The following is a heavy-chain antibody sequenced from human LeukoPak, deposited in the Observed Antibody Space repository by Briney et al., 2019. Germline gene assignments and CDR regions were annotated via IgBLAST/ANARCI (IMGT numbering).Heavy chain of an antibody. CDR1: GGSISSGGYS. CDR3: ARVDPSSWYFFDY. V-gene: IGHV4-30-2*01. J-gene: IGHJ4*02. Sequence: SETLSLTCAVSGGSISSGGYSWSWIRQPPGKGLEWIGYIYHSGSTNYNPSLKSRVTISVDTSKNQFSLKLSSVTAADTAVYYCARVDPSSWYFFDYWGQGTLVTVSS. D-gene: IGHD6-13*01. CDR2: IYHSGST.